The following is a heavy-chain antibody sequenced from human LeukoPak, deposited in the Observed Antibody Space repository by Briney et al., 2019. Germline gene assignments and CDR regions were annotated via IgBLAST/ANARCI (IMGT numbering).Heavy chain of an antibody. CDR1: GFTVSSNY. J-gene: IGHJ4*02. Sequence: GGSLRLSCAASGFTVSSNYMSWVRQAPGKGLEWVSVIYSGGSTYYTDSVKGRFTISRDNSKNTLYLQMNSLRAEDTAVYYCARDTGSSLSFDYWGQGTLVTVSS. CDR3: ARDTGSSLSFDY. V-gene: IGHV3-66*01. D-gene: IGHD1-26*01. CDR2: IYSGGST.